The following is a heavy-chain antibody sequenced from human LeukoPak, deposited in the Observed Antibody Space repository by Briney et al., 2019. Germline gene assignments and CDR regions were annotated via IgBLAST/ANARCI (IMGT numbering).Heavy chain of an antibody. V-gene: IGHV4-4*07. CDR2: VYTSGST. CDR3: ARDRPRYYYDSSGYYLDY. J-gene: IGHJ4*02. CDR1: GGSISSYY. Sequence: SETLSLTCTVSGGSISSYYWSWIRQPAGKGLEWIGRVYTSGSTNYNPSLKSRVTMSVDMSKNEFSLKLSSVTAADTAVYYCARDRPRYYYDSSGYYLDYWGQGTLVTVSS. D-gene: IGHD3-22*01.